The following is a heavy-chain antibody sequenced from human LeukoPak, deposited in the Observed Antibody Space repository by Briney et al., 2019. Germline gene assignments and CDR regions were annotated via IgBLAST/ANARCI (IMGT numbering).Heavy chain of an antibody. CDR3: VKGLGGNEFDF. CDR2: ISSNGGST. CDR1: GFTFSSYV. D-gene: IGHD4-23*01. J-gene: IGHJ4*02. V-gene: IGHV3-64D*09. Sequence: PGGSLRLSCSASGFTFSSYVMYWVRQAPGKGLEYVSAISSNGGSTYYADSVKGRFTISRDNSKNTLYLQMSSLRAEDTAVYYCVKGLGGNEFDFWGQGTLATVSS.